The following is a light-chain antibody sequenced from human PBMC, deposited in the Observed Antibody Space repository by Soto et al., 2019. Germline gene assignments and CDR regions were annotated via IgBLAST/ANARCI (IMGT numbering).Light chain of an antibody. CDR2: GNS. V-gene: IGLV1-40*01. Sequence: LTQPASVSGSPGQSITISCTGTSSDVGGYNYVHWYQQLPGTAPKLLIYGNSNRPSGVPDRFSGSKSGTSASLAITGLQAEDEADYYCQSYDSSLSGSYVFGTGTKVTVL. J-gene: IGLJ1*01. CDR1: SSDVGGYNY. CDR3: QSYDSSLSGSYV.